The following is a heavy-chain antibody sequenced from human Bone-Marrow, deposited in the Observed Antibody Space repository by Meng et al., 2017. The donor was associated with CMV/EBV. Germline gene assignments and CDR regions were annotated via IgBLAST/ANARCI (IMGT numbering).Heavy chain of an antibody. CDR1: GFTFSSYS. CDR3: ARVSYYYDSSGYYSEAVDY. CDR2: ISSSSSYI. D-gene: IGHD3-22*01. V-gene: IGHV3-21*01. Sequence: GGSLRLSCAASGFTFSSYSMNWVRQAPGKGLEWVSSISSSSSYIYYADSVKGRFTISRDNAKNSLYLQMNSLRAEDTAVYYCARVSYYYDSSGYYSEAVDYWGQGTLVTVSS. J-gene: IGHJ4*02.